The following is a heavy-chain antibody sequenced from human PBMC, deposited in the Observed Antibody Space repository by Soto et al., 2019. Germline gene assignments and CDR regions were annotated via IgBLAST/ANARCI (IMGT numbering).Heavy chain of an antibody. V-gene: IGHV3-30*18. D-gene: IGHD2-21*02. Sequence: GGSLRLSCAASGFTFSSYGMHWVRQAPGKGLEWVAVISYDGSNKYYADSVKGRFTISRDNSKNTLYLQMNSLRAEDTAVYYCAKDLGAHGGNSPSHYYYYGMDVWGQGTTVTVSS. CDR2: ISYDGSNK. J-gene: IGHJ6*02. CDR3: AKDLGAHGGNSPSHYYYYGMDV. CDR1: GFTFSSYG.